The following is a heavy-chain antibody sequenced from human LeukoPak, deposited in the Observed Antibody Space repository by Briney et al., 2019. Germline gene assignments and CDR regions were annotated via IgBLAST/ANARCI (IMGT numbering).Heavy chain of an antibody. D-gene: IGHD6-13*01. CDR1: GFTFTTYG. Sequence: GGSLRLSCAASGFTFTTYGLHWVRQAPGKGLEWVAAIASNGGSEYYADSVKGRFTISRDNSKNSLFLQMNSLRPDDTAVYYCAKRGHYSINWYHYFDYWGQGTLVTVSS. J-gene: IGHJ4*02. CDR2: IASNGGSE. V-gene: IGHV3-30*18. CDR3: AKRGHYSINWYHYFDY.